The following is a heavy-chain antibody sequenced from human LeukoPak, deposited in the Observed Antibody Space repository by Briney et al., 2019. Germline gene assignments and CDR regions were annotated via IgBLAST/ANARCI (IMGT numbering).Heavy chain of an antibody. CDR2: IHYSGKA. V-gene: IGHV4-59*12. Sequence: SETLSLTCTVSGGSISGYYWTWTRQPPGKGLEWIGQIHYSGKADYNPSLRSRITISVDTSKTQTFLKLSSLPAADTAAYYCARFGVDYDMGVWSQGTTVTVPS. CDR1: GGSISGYY. CDR3: ARFGVDYDMGV. D-gene: IGHD3-16*01. J-gene: IGHJ6*02.